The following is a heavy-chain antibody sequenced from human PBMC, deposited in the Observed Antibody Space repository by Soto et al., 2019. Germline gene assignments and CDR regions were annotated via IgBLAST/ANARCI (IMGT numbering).Heavy chain of an antibody. D-gene: IGHD3-3*01. J-gene: IGHJ6*02. Sequence: QVQLVESGGGVVQPGRSLRLSCAASGFTFSSYGMHWVRQAPGKGLEWVAVISYDGSNKYYADSVKGRFTISRDNSKNTLYLQMNSLRAEDTAVYYCAKEPDFWSGYGMDVWGQGPTVTVSS. V-gene: IGHV3-30*18. CDR3: AKEPDFWSGYGMDV. CDR1: GFTFSSYG. CDR2: ISYDGSNK.